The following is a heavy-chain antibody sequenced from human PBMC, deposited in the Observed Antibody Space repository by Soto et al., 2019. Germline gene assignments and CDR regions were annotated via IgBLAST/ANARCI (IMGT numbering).Heavy chain of an antibody. CDR3: ARDRLRFLEWLPNLYYYYGMDV. CDR2: INPNSGGT. CDR1: GYTFTGYY. D-gene: IGHD3-3*01. Sequence: ASVKVSCKASGYTFTGYYMHWVRQAPGQGLEWMGWINPNSGGTNYAQKFQGRVTVTRDTSISTAYMELSRLRSDDTAVYYCARDRLRFLEWLPNLYYYYGMDVWGQGTTVTVSS. V-gene: IGHV1-2*02. J-gene: IGHJ6*02.